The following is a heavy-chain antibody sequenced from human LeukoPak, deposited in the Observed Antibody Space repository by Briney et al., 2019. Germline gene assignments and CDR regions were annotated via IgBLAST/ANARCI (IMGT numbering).Heavy chain of an antibody. Sequence: PSETLSLTCTVSGGSISSSSYYWGWIRQPPGKGLEWIGSIYYSGSTYYNPSLKSRVTISVDTSKNQFSLKLSSVTAADTAVYYCARDRGLYSYGYDFDYWGQGTLVTVSS. CDR2: IYYSGST. V-gene: IGHV4-39*02. D-gene: IGHD5-18*01. CDR1: GGSISSSSYY. CDR3: ARDRGLYSYGYDFDY. J-gene: IGHJ4*02.